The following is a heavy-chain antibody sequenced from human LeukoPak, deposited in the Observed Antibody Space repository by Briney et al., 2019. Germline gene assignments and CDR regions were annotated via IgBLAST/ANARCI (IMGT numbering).Heavy chain of an antibody. CDR3: ARDNGGDIVVVPAAILLYGMDV. V-gene: IGHV1-69*06. CDR2: IIPIFGTA. Sequence: SVKVSCKASGGIFSSYAISGVRQAPGQGLEWMGGIIPIFGTANHAQKFQGRVTITADKSTSTAYMELSSLRSEDTAVYYCARDNGGDIVVVPAAILLYGMDVWGQGTTVTVSS. J-gene: IGHJ6*02. CDR1: GGIFSSYA. D-gene: IGHD2-2*02.